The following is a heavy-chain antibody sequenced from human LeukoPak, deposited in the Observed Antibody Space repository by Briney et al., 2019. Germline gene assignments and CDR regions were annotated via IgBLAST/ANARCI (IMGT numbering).Heavy chain of an antibody. Sequence: GGSLRLSCAASGFTFSSYTMSWVRQAPGKGLEWVSVIGYSGGSIHFADSVKGRFAISRDNSHNTLYLQMNSLRAEDTAVYYCAKYYYDSSGPLTRAFDIWGRGTMVTVSS. CDR2: IGYSGGSI. D-gene: IGHD3-22*01. CDR1: GFTFSSYT. V-gene: IGHV3-23*01. J-gene: IGHJ3*02. CDR3: AKYYYDSSGPLTRAFDI.